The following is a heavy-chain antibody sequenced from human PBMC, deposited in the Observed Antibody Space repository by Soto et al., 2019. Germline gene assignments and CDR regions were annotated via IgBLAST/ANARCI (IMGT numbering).Heavy chain of an antibody. D-gene: IGHD4-17*01. Sequence: PGGSLRLSCAASGFTFSDYYMSWIRQAPGKGLEWVSYISSSSSYTNYADSVKGRFTISRDNAKNSLYLQMNSLRAEDTAVYYCARGVTSNYGDYYDAFDIWGQGTMVTVSS. CDR1: GFTFSDYY. CDR3: ARGVTSNYGDYYDAFDI. CDR2: ISSSSSYT. V-gene: IGHV3-11*06. J-gene: IGHJ3*02.